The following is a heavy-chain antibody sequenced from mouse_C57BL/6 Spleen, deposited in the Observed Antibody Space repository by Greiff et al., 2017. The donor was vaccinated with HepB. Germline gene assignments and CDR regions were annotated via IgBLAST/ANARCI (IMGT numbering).Heavy chain of an antibody. CDR1: GFTFSDYG. Sequence: EVQLQESGGGLVQPGGSLKLSCAASGFTFSDYGMHWVRQAPEKGPEWVAYISSGSSTIYYADTVKGRFTISRDNAKNTLFLQMTSLRSEDTAMYYCAIYGYDEGWYFDVWGTGTTVTVSS. CDR2: ISSGSSTI. V-gene: IGHV5-17*01. D-gene: IGHD2-2*01. CDR3: AIYGYDEGWYFDV. J-gene: IGHJ1*03.